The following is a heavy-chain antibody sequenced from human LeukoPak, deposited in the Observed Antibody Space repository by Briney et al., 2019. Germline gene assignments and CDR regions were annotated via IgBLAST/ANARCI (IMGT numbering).Heavy chain of an antibody. CDR3: ARDLRTYEGINWFDP. CDR2: TYYRSKWYH. D-gene: IGHD4-17*01. V-gene: IGHV6-1*01. CDR1: GDSVSSNSGA. Sequence: SQTLSLTCVISGDSVSSNSGAWNWIRQSPSRGLEWLGRTYYRSKWYHDYAVSVKRRITINPDTSNNQFSLQLNSVTPEDTAVYYCARDLRTYEGINWFDPWGQGTLVTVSS. J-gene: IGHJ5*02.